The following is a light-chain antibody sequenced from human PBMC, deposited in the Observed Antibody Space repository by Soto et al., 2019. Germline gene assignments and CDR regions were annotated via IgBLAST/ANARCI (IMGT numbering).Light chain of an antibody. J-gene: IGKJ1*01. CDR3: QKYNSAPWT. CDR2: ATS. V-gene: IGKV1-27*01. Sequence: DIQMTQSPSSLSASVGGRVTITCRASQGISNYLAWYQQKPGKVPKLLIYATSTLQSGVPSRFSGSGSGTDFTLTISSLQPEDVATYYCQKYNSAPWTFGQGPKVDIK. CDR1: QGISNY.